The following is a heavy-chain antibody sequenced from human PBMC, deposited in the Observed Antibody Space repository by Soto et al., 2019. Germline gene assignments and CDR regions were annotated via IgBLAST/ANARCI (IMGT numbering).Heavy chain of an antibody. V-gene: IGHV1-2*04. Sequence: QVQLVQSGAEVKKPGASVKVSCKASGYTFTGYYMHWVRQAPGQGLEWMGWINPNSGGTNYAQKCQGWVTMTRDTSISTAYMELSRLRSDDTAMYYCARGGRYEMATIRDYWGQGTLVTVSS. CDR3: ARGGRYEMATIRDY. CDR1: GYTFTGYY. CDR2: INPNSGGT. D-gene: IGHD5-12*01. J-gene: IGHJ4*02.